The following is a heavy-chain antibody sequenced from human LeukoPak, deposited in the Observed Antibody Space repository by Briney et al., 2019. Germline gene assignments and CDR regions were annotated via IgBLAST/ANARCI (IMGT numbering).Heavy chain of an antibody. Sequence: SETLSLACAVYGGSFSGYYWSWIRQPPGMGLEWIGEINHSGSTNYNPSLKSRVTISVDTSKNQFSLKLSSVTAADMAVYYCARVTEYFDYWGQGILVTVSS. CDR2: INHSGST. CDR1: GGSFSGYY. V-gene: IGHV4-34*01. J-gene: IGHJ4*02. D-gene: IGHD4-23*01. CDR3: ARVTEYFDY.